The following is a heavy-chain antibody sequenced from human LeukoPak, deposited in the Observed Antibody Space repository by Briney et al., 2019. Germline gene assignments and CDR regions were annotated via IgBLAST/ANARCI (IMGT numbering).Heavy chain of an antibody. CDR2: IYTSGST. J-gene: IGHJ4*02. D-gene: IGHD1-7*01. CDR3: GRLDQLGYWNYVWDY. Sequence: NPSETLSLTCTVSGGSISSYYWSWIRQPPGKGLEWIGYIYTSGSTNYNPSLKSRVTISVDTSKNQFSLKLSSVTAADTAVYYCGRLDQLGYWNYVWDYWGQGTLVTVSS. CDR1: GGSISSYY. V-gene: IGHV4-4*09.